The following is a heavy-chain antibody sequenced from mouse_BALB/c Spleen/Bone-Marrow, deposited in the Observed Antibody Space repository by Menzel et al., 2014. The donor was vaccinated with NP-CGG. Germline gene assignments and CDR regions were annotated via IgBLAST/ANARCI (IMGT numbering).Heavy chain of an antibody. V-gene: IGHV5-6-3*01. Sequence: EVKLVESGGGLVQPGGSLKLSCAASGFTFSSYGMSWVRQTPDKRLELVATINSNGGSTYYPDSVKGRFTISRDNAKNXLYLQMSSLKSEDTAMYYCARDYDYDYWGQGTTLTVSS. CDR1: GFTFSSYG. J-gene: IGHJ2*01. CDR3: ARDYDYDY. D-gene: IGHD2-4*01. CDR2: INSNGGST.